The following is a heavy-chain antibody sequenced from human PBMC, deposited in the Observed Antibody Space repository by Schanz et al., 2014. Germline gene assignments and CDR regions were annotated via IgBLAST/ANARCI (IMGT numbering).Heavy chain of an antibody. CDR1: GFTFNGHA. V-gene: IGHV3-30*04. D-gene: IGHD2-15*01. J-gene: IGHJ4*02. Sequence: QVQLVESGGGVVQPGGSLRLSCESSGFTFNGHAMHWVRQAPGKGLEWVAVTSYDGSQKYYTDSVKGRFTVSRDNSKNTLYLQMNSLRAEDTAVYYCARDKGGLIPFDYWGQGTLVAVSS. CDR3: ARDKGGLIPFDY. CDR2: TSYDGSQK.